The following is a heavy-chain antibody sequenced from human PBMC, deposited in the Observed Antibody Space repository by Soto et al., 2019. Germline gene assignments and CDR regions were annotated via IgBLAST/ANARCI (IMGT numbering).Heavy chain of an antibody. CDR1: GFTFSSYW. J-gene: IGHJ6*02. CDR2: IKQDGSEK. D-gene: IGHD3-3*01. CDR3: ARDYGFWSGFYYYYGMDV. V-gene: IGHV3-7*01. Sequence: PGGSLRLSCAASGFTFSSYWMSWVRQAPGKGLEWVANIKQDGSEKYYVDSVKGRFTISRDNAKNSLYLQMNSLRAEDTAVYYCARDYGFWSGFYYYYGMDVWGQGTTVTVSS.